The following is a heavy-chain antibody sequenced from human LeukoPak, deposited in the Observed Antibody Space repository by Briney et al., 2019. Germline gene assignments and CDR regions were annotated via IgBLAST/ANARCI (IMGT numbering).Heavy chain of an antibody. D-gene: IGHD3-22*01. Sequence: GGSLRLSCAASGFTFSSYAMSWVRQAPGKGLEWVSVISGSGGSTYYADSVKGRFTISRDNSKNTLYLQMNSLRVEDTAVYYCARSSGRGYDSSGYLKDYFDYWGQGTLVTVSS. J-gene: IGHJ4*02. V-gene: IGHV3-23*01. CDR2: ISGSGGST. CDR3: ARSSGRGYDSSGYLKDYFDY. CDR1: GFTFSSYA.